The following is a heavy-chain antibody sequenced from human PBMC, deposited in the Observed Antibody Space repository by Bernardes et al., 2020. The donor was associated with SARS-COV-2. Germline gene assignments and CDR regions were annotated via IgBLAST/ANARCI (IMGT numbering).Heavy chain of an antibody. Sequence: ASVEVSCKASGYTFTSYGISWVRQAPGQGLEWMGWISAYNGNTNYAQKLQGRATMTTDTSTSTAYMELRSLRSDDTAVYYCARCDGSGSYYYYYYYGMDVWGQGTTVTVSS. J-gene: IGHJ6*02. D-gene: IGHD3-10*01. CDR3: ARCDGSGSYYYYYYYGMDV. CDR2: ISAYNGNT. CDR1: GYTFTSYG. V-gene: IGHV1-18*04.